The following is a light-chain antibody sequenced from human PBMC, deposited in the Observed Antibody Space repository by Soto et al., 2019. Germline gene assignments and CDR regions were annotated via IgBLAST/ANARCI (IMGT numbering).Light chain of an antibody. V-gene: IGLV2-11*01. Sequence: QSALTQPRSVSGSPGQSVTISCTGSSSDVGSYNYVSWYQHHPGKAPKLMIYDVSKRPSGVPDRFSGSKSGNTASLTISGLQAEDEADYYCCAYVGRYTPYVFGTGTKVT. J-gene: IGLJ1*01. CDR3: CAYVGRYTPYV. CDR2: DVS. CDR1: SSDVGSYNY.